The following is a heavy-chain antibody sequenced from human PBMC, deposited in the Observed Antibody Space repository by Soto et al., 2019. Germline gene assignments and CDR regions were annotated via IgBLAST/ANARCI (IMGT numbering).Heavy chain of an antibody. CDR3: AGGPGEAAFVPDIAQCDV. J-gene: IGHJ1*01. CDR2: IYYSGST. Sequence: SATLSLTCPFSGGSIRSYYWSWILQPPGKGLEWIGYIYYSGSTNYNPSLKSRVTISVDTSKNQFSLTLSSVTAADTAVNHSAGGPGEAAFVPDIAQCDVWSEGSLV. V-gene: IGHV4-59*01. CDR1: GGSIRSYY. D-gene: IGHD2-15*01.